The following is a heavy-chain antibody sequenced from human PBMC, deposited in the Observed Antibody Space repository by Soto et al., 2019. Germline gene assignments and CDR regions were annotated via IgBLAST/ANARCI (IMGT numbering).Heavy chain of an antibody. V-gene: IGHV3-11*01. CDR3: ARDRGVVVVAATLKSYYMDV. J-gene: IGHJ6*03. D-gene: IGHD2-15*01. Sequence: GGSLRLSCAASGFTFSDYYMSWIRQAPGKGLEWVSYISSSGSTIYYADTMKGRFTMSRDNAKNSLYLQMNSLRAEDTAVYYCARDRGVVVVAATLKSYYMDVWGKGTTVTVSS. CDR2: ISSSGSTI. CDR1: GFTFSDYY.